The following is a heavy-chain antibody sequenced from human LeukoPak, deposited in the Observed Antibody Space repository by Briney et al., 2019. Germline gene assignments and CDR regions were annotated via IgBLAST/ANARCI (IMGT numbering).Heavy chain of an antibody. Sequence: SGGSLRLSCAASGFTFSSHSMNWVRQAPGKGLEWVSSISSSSSYIYYADSVKGRFTISRDNAKNSLYLQMNSLRAEDTALYYCARAIFGVAKNKRGMDVWGQGTTVTVSS. V-gene: IGHV3-21*01. CDR3: ARAIFGVAKNKRGMDV. CDR2: ISSSSSYI. J-gene: IGHJ6*02. D-gene: IGHD3-3*01. CDR1: GFTFSSHS.